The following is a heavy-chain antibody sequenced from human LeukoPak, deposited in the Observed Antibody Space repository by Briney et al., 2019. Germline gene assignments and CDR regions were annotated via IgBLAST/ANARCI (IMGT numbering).Heavy chain of an antibody. Sequence: GSSVKVSCKASGGTFSSYAISWVRQAPGQGLEWMGGIIPIFGTANYAQKFQGRVTITADESTSTAYMELSSLRSEDTAVCYCAREVLERLPERSYWYFDLWGRGTLVTVSS. J-gene: IGHJ2*01. CDR3: AREVLERLPERSYWYFDL. D-gene: IGHD1-1*01. CDR1: GGTFSSYA. V-gene: IGHV1-69*01. CDR2: IIPIFGTA.